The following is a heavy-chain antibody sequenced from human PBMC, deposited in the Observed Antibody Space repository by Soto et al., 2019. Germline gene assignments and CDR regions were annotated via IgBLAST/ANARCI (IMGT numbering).Heavy chain of an antibody. CDR1: GYTFSSYS. CDR3: ARDNGYFDL. Sequence: VASVKVSCKTSGYTFSSYSINWVRQAPGQGLEWMAWISTYSGNTHYAERVQGRVTVTLDKSARTAFMEMRGLTPDDTAVYFCARDNGYFDLWGQGTLVTVSS. CDR2: ISTYSGNT. J-gene: IGHJ4*02. V-gene: IGHV1-18*04.